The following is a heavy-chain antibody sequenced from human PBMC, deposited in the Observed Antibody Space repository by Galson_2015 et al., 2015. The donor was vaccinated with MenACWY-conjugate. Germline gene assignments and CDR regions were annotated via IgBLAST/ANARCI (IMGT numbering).Heavy chain of an antibody. V-gene: IGHV3-23*01. Sequence: SLRLSCAASGFTFNNYAMSWFRHSPGRGLEWVSAINGDDDQPFYAEAVKGRFTVARDSARNTVYLQMKSLRPEDTAIYYCAKRIAPSGAPYYFDSWGRGTLVTVSS. D-gene: IGHD6-13*01. CDR1: GFTFNNYA. CDR3: AKRIAPSGAPYYFDS. J-gene: IGHJ4*02. CDR2: INGDDDQP.